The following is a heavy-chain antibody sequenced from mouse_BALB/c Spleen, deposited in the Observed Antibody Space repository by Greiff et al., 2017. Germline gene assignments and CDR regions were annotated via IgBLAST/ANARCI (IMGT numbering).Heavy chain of an antibody. CDR2: IDTSDSYT. CDR3: AMGNWSWFAY. Sequence: QVQLQQPGAELVMPGASVKMSCKASGYTFTDYWMHWVKQRPGQGLEWIGAIDTSDSYTSYNQKFKGKATLTVDESSSTAYMQLSSLTSEDSAVYYCAMGNWSWFAYWGQGTLVTVSA. J-gene: IGHJ3*01. D-gene: IGHD2-1*01. V-gene: IGHV1-69*01. CDR1: GYTFTDYW.